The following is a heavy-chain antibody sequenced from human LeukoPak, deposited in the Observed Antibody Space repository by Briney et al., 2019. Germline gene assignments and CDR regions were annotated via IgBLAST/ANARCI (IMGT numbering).Heavy chain of an antibody. Sequence: SETLSLTCTVSGGSISSSSYYWGWIRQPPGKGLEWIGSIYYSGSTYYNPSLKSRVTISVDTSKNQFSLKLSSVTAADTAAYYCARGQYCSGGSCYLYYFDYWGQGTLVTVSS. J-gene: IGHJ4*02. CDR3: ARGQYCSGGSCYLYYFDY. V-gene: IGHV4-39*01. CDR1: GGSISSSSYY. D-gene: IGHD2-15*01. CDR2: IYYSGST.